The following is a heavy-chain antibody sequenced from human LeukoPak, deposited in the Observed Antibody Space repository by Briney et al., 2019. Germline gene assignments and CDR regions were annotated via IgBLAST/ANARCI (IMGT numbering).Heavy chain of an antibody. Sequence: PSETLSLTCTVSGYSINSGYYWGWIRQSPGKGLEWIGSISHSGSSNYNPSLKSRVTISVDTSKNQFSLKLTSVTAADTAVYYCTKGRGIWGQGTLVTVSS. J-gene: IGHJ4*02. CDR2: ISHSGSS. CDR1: GYSINSGYY. D-gene: IGHD3-10*01. CDR3: TKGRGI. V-gene: IGHV4-38-2*02.